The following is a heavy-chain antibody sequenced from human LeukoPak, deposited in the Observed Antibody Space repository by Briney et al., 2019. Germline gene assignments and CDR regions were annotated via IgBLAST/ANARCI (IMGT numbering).Heavy chain of an antibody. Sequence: SETLSLTCTVSGDSIGGYYWSWIRQSPGKGLEWIAYIYYSGRTNSNPSLKSRVTISLDTSKNQFSLKLSSVTAADTAVYYCARLTTAGYLNHWGQGTLVTVSS. J-gene: IGHJ4*02. D-gene: IGHD6-19*01. V-gene: IGHV4-59*08. CDR2: IYYSGRT. CDR3: ARLTTAGYLNH. CDR1: GDSIGGYY.